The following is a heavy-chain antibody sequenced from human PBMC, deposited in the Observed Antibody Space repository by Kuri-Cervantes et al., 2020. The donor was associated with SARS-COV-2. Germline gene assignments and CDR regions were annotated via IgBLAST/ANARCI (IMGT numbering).Heavy chain of an antibody. CDR1: GYTFTNYG. D-gene: IGHD3-16*02. CDR2: INPNSGGT. Sequence: ASVKVSCKASGYTFTNYGLSWVRQAPGQGLEWMGWINPNSGGTNYAQKFQGRVTMTRDTSISTAYMELSRLRSDDTAVYYCARGDYVWGSYRYYMDVWGEGTTVTVSS. CDR3: ARGDYVWGSYRYYMDV. V-gene: IGHV1-2*02. J-gene: IGHJ6*03.